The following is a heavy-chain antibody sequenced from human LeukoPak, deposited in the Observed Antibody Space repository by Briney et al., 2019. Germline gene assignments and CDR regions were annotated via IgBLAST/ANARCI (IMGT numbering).Heavy chain of an antibody. CDR2: INQSGGA. D-gene: IGHD1-26*01. J-gene: IGHJ6*03. Sequence: SETLSLTCAVYGGSLSGYYWSWIRQPPGKGRGWVGEINQSGGANYNPPLKSRVTLLVDTSRHQFTLTLSAVTAPDTAVYDCARGRRRVSYWHYYHYMDGWLKRTTVA. CDR3: ARGRRRVSYWHYYHYMDG. CDR1: GGSLSGYY. V-gene: IGHV4-34*01.